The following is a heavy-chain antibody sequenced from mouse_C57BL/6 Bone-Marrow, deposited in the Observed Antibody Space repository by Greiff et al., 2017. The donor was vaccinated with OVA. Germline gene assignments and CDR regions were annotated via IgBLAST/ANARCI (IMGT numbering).Heavy chain of an antibody. Sequence: VKLMESGPELVKPGASVKISCKASGYAFSSSWMNWVKQRPGKGLEWIGRIYPGDGDTNYNGKFKGKATLTADKSSSTAYMQFSSLTSEDSAVYFCARSYYGNSAWFAYWGQGTLVTVSA. CDR3: ARSYYGNSAWFAY. J-gene: IGHJ3*01. CDR2: IYPGDGDT. CDR1: GYAFSSSW. D-gene: IGHD2-10*01. V-gene: IGHV1-82*01.